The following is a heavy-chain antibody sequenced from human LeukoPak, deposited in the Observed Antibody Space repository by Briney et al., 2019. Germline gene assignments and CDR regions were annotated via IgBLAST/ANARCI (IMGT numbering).Heavy chain of an antibody. CDR1: GFTFTTYW. CDR3: ARSLRVRGVPDYMDV. CDR2: INQDGTEK. D-gene: IGHD3-10*01. V-gene: IGHV3-7*03. J-gene: IGHJ6*03. Sequence: GGSLRLSCAASGFTFTTYWMSWVRQLPGKGLEWVANINQDGTEKYYVDSVKGRFTISRDNSKNTLYLQMNSLRAEDTAVYYCARSLRVRGVPDYMDVWGKGTTVIISS.